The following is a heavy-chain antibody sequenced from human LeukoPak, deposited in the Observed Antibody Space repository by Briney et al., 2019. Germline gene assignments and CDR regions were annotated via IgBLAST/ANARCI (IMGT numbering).Heavy chain of an antibody. CDR3: ARGGYSYGYERHNWFDP. J-gene: IGHJ5*02. CDR1: GGSFSGYY. CDR2: INHSGST. V-gene: IGHV4-34*01. Sequence: PSETLSLTCAVYGGSFSGYYWSWIRQPPGKGLEWIGEINHSGSTNYNPSLKSRVTISVDTSKNQFSLKLSSVTAADTAVYYCARGGYSYGYERHNWFDPWGQGTLVTVSS. D-gene: IGHD5-18*01.